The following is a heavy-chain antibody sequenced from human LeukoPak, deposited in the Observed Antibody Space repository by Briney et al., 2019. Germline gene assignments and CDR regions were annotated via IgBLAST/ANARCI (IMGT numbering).Heavy chain of an antibody. Sequence: GSLRLSCAASGFTFSSYAMHWVRQAPGKGLEWVAVISYDGSNKYYADSVKGRFTISRDNSKNTLYLQMNSLRAEDTAVYYCARDPRYYGSGSPNDAFDIWGQGTMVTVSS. CDR1: GFTFSSYA. J-gene: IGHJ3*02. CDR3: ARDPRYYGSGSPNDAFDI. D-gene: IGHD3-10*01. V-gene: IGHV3-30-3*01. CDR2: ISYDGSNK.